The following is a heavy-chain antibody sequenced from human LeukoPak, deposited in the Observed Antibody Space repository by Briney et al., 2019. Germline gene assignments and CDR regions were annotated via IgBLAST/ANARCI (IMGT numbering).Heavy chain of an antibody. CDR1: GFTVSSSY. CDR3: AKVSQGYNYYYMDV. Sequence: PGGSLRLSCAASGFTVSSSYMIWVRQAPGKGLEWVAVISYDGSSKYYADSVKGRFTISRDNSKNTLYLQMNSLRAEDTAVYYCAKVSQGYNYYYMDVWGKGTTVTISS. J-gene: IGHJ6*03. CDR2: ISYDGSSK. V-gene: IGHV3-30*18.